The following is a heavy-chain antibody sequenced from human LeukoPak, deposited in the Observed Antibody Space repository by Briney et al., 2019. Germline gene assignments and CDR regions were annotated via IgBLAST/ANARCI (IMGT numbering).Heavy chain of an antibody. J-gene: IGHJ5*02. V-gene: IGHV3-23*01. CDR3: AKGRWGIDYDFWSGYYWPGWFDP. D-gene: IGHD3-3*01. CDR2: ISGSGGST. Sequence: GGSLRLSCAASGFTFSSYAMSWVRQAPGKGLEWVSAISGSGGSTYYADSVKGRLTISRDNSKNTLYLQMNSLRAEDTAVYYCAKGRWGIDYDFWSGYYWPGWFDPWGQGTLVTVSS. CDR1: GFTFSSYA.